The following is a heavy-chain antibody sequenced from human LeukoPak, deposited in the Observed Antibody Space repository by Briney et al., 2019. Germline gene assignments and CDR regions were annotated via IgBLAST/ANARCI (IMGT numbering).Heavy chain of an antibody. J-gene: IGHJ4*02. D-gene: IGHD2-15*01. V-gene: IGHV3-23*01. CDR1: GFSFSIYA. Sequence: PGASVRLFCAASGFSFSIYAMTWVRQAPRRGLEWVLTITGSEVRTYLAHSVTGRFTISRDYYKNTVYLKLNSLGAEDTAMYYWAKVPQLGSGGYPDYWGQGTLVTVSS. CDR3: AKVPQLGSGGYPDY. CDR2: ITGSEVRT.